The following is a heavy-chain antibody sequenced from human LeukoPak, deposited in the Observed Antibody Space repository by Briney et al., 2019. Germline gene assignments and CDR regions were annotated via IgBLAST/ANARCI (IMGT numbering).Heavy chain of an antibody. V-gene: IGHV4-61*08. CDR3: VRDKSRGYYYFDY. J-gene: IGHJ4*02. CDR2: IHSSGST. Sequence: SQTLSLTCAVSGGSISSGGYYWSWVRQPPGKGLEWIAFIHSSGSTNYNPSLNSRATISADMSRNQFSLNLRSVTGADTAVYYCVRDKSRGYYYFDYWGQGILVTVSS. CDR1: GGSISSGGYY. D-gene: IGHD6-13*01.